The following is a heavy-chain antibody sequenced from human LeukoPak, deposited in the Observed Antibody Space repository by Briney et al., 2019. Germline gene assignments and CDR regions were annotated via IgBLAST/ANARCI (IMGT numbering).Heavy chain of an antibody. CDR3: ARHRSVSYCSSTSCYPDAFDI. J-gene: IGHJ3*02. CDR1: GGSISSSSYY. V-gene: IGHV4-39*01. CDR2: IYYSGST. Sequence: TSETLSLTCTVSGGSISSSSYYWGWIRQPPGKGLEWIGSIYYSGSTYYNPSLKSRVTISVDTSKNQFSLKLSSVTAADTAVYYCARHRSVSYCSSTSCYPDAFDIWGQGTMVTVSS. D-gene: IGHD2-2*01.